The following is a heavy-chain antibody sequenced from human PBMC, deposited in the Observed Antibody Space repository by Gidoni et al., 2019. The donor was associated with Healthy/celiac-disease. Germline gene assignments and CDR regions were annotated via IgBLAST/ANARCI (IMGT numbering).Heavy chain of an antibody. D-gene: IGHD3-22*01. Sequence: QVQLVESGGGVVQPGRSLRLTCAAYGLTFSSYAMHWVRQAPGKGLEWVAVISYDGSNKYYADSVKGRFTISRDNSKNTLYLQMNSLRAEDTAVYYCARDDSTANAFDIWGQGTMVTVSS. CDR1: GLTFSSYA. CDR3: ARDDSTANAFDI. J-gene: IGHJ3*02. V-gene: IGHV3-30-3*01. CDR2: ISYDGSNK.